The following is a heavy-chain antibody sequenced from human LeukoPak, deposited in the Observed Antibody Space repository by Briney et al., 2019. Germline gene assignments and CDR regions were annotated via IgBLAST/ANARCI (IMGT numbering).Heavy chain of an antibody. V-gene: IGHV3-23*01. J-gene: IGHJ4*02. CDR3: AKAMSTDHYDSRGFYRVDFDS. CDR2: LTNNVGSGGYT. CDR1: GFTFSTYA. Sequence: GGSLRLSCAATGFTFSTYAMSWVRQAPGKGLEGVSALTNNVGSGGYTYYTDSVKGGFIISRDNSKSTLYLQMSSLRAEDTAVYYCAKAMSTDHYDSRGFYRVDFDSWGQGTLVTVSS. D-gene: IGHD3-22*01.